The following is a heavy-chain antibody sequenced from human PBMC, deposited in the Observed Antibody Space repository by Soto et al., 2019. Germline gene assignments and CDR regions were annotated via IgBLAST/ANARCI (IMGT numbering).Heavy chain of an antibody. Sequence: ASVKVSCKASGYTFTSYGISWVRQAPGQGLEWMGWISAYNGNTNYAQKLQGRVTMTTDTSTSTAYMELRSLRSDDTAVYYCASRYCSGGSCYAYWFDPWGQGTLVTVSS. V-gene: IGHV1-18*01. J-gene: IGHJ5*02. CDR3: ASRYCSGGSCYAYWFDP. CDR2: ISAYNGNT. CDR1: GYTFTSYG. D-gene: IGHD2-15*01.